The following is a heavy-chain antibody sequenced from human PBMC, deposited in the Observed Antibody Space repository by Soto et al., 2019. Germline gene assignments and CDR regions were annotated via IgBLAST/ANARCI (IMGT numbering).Heavy chain of an antibody. J-gene: IGHJ4*02. V-gene: IGHV4-4*07. CDR3: ARGLLGYYDILTLFDY. CDR1: GGSISSYY. Sequence: QVQLQESGPGLVKPSETLSLTCTVSGGSISSYYWSWIRQPAVKGLEWIGRIYTSGSTNYNPSLKSRVTMSVDTSKNQFSLKLSSVTAADTAVYYCARGLLGYYDILTLFDYWGQGTLVTVSS. CDR2: IYTSGST. D-gene: IGHD3-9*01.